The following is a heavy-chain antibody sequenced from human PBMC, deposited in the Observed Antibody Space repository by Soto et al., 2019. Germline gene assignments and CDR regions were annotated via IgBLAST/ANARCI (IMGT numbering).Heavy chain of an antibody. D-gene: IGHD4-17*01. V-gene: IGHV4-59*08. Sequence: SETLSLTCTVSGGSINSYYWSWIRQPPGKGLEWIGYIYYSRSTNYNPSLKSRVTISVDTSKNQFSLKLSSVTAADTAVYYCARRYGTLFDYWGQGTLVTVSS. CDR1: GGSINSYY. J-gene: IGHJ4*02. CDR2: IYYSRST. CDR3: ARRYGTLFDY.